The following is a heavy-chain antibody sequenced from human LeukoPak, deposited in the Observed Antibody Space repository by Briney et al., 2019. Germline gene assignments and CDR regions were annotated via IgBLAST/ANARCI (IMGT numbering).Heavy chain of an antibody. J-gene: IGHJ4*02. Sequence: GGSLRLSCAASGFSFSSYALSWVRQAPGKGLEWVSTISSSGGNTYYADSVKGRFTISRDNSKNTLYLQMNSLRDDDTAVYYCAKDRHSGSDFDYWGQGTLVTVSS. CDR1: GFSFSSYA. V-gene: IGHV3-23*01. CDR2: ISSSGGNT. D-gene: IGHD1-1*01. CDR3: AKDRHSGSDFDY.